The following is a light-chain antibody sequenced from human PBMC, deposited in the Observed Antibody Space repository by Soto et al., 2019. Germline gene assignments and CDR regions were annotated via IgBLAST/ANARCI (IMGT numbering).Light chain of an antibody. CDR3: QEYVHWPAGA. CDR1: QSVSSS. CDR2: DTS. V-gene: IGKV3-15*01. Sequence: EIVVTQSPATLSVSPGERVTLSCRASQSVSSSLAWYQQRPGQAPRLLIYDTSTRSGGIAARFSGSGSGTEFTLTTSSLQAEDSAVSYCQEYVHWPAGAFGQGTTVEIK. J-gene: IGKJ1*01.